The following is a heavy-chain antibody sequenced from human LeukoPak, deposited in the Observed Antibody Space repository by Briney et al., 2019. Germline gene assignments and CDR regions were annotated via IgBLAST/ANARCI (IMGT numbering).Heavy chain of an antibody. CDR2: INPNSGGT. V-gene: IGHV1-2*02. CDR3: ARDSGGSSWYSDY. D-gene: IGHD6-13*01. CDR1: GYTFTGYY. J-gene: IGHJ4*02. Sequence: ASVKVSCKASGYTFTGYYMHWVRQAPGQGLEWMGWINPNSGGTNYAQKFQGRVTTTRDTSISTAYMELSRLRSDDTAVYYCARDSGGSSWYSDYWGQGTLVTVSS.